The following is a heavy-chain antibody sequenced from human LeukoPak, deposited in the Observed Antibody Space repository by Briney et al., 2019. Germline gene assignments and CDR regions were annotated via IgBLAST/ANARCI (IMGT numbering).Heavy chain of an antibody. V-gene: IGHV4-4*07. CDR1: GGSISSYY. D-gene: IGHD2-2*01. CDR2: IYTSGST. Sequence: SETLSLTCTVSGGSISSYYWSWIRQPAGKGLEWIGRIYTSGSTNYNPSLKSRVTMSVDTSKNQFSLKLSSVTAADTAVYYCARYCSSTSCHYYYYGMDVWGQGTTVTVSS. CDR3: ARYCSSTSCHYYYYGMDV. J-gene: IGHJ6*02.